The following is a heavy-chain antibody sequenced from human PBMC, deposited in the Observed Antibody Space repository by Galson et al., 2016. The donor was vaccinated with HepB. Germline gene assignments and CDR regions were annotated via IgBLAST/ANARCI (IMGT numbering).Heavy chain of an antibody. J-gene: IGHJ3*01. CDR2: IWYHGGNK. D-gene: IGHD5-24*01. Sequence: SLRLSCAASGFSFSNYGMHWVRQAPGKGLEWVAVIWYHGGNKFYADSVRGRFTVSRDNSKNTVYLEMNVLRVEDTAVYYCARDKMTTSGADAFDVWGQGTRVTVSS. CDR1: GFSFSNYG. V-gene: IGHV3-33*01. CDR3: ARDKMTTSGADAFDV.